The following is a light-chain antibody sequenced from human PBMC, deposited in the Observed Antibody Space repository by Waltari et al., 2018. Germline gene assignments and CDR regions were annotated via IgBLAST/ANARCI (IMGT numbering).Light chain of an antibody. V-gene: IGLV7-43*01. CDR1: TGAVAGDFY. J-gene: IGLJ3*02. CDR3: LLHFGGDQLV. CDR2: GSP. Sequence: QTVVTQEPSLTVSPGGTVTLTCASSTGAVAGDFYPSWFQQLPGQAPRALIFGSPNKYSWTPARFSGSLLGGKAALTLSGAQPEDEADYYCLLHFGGDQLVFGGGTKLTVL.